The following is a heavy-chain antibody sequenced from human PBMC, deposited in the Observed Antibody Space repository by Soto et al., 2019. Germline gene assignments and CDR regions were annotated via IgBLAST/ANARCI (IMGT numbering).Heavy chain of an antibody. CDR1: GYTFTSYD. V-gene: IGHV1-8*01. CDR3: ARLRDSSGWRYYYYYGMDV. D-gene: IGHD6-19*01. CDR2: MNPNSGNT. Sequence: SVKVTCKASGYTFTSYDISWVRQATGQGLECMGWMNPNSGNTGYSQKFQGRVTMTRNTSISTAYMELSSLRSEDTAVYYCARLRDSSGWRYYYYYGMDVWGQGTTVTVSS. J-gene: IGHJ6*02.